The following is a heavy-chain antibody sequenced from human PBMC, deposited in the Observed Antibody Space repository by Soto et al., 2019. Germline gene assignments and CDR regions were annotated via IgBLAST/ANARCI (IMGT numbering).Heavy chain of an antibody. CDR1: GFTFSGSA. CDR3: TREPGIAVAGTGLDAFDI. V-gene: IGHV3-73*01. D-gene: IGHD6-19*01. Sequence: GGSLRLSCAASGFTFSGSAMHWVRQASGKGLEWVGRIRSKANSYATAYAASVKGRFTISRDDSKNTAYLQMNSLKTEDTAVYYCTREPGIAVAGTGLDAFDIWGQGTMVTVSS. CDR2: IRSKANSYAT. J-gene: IGHJ3*02.